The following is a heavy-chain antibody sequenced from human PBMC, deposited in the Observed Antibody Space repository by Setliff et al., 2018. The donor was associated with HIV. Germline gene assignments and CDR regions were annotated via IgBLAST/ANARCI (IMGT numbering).Heavy chain of an antibody. D-gene: IGHD3-3*01. CDR3: VRGVQSPPHYSYYYMDV. V-gene: IGHV1-2*02. Sequence: ASVKVSCKASGGTFSNYGMSWVRQAPGQGLEWMGWINPNNGGTNYAQKFQGRVTMTRDTSISTAYMELSSLRSEDTAVYYCVRGVQSPPHYSYYYMDVWGEGTMVTVSS. CDR1: GGTFSNYG. CDR2: INPNNGGT. J-gene: IGHJ6*03.